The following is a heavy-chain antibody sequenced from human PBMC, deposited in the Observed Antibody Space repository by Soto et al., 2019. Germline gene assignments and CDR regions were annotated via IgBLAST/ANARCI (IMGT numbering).Heavy chain of an antibody. CDR3: ARDPTLNTARARSPVDD. CDR2: INHGGST. J-gene: IGHJ4*02. CDR1: GGSFSGYY. Sequence: QVQLQQWGAGLLKPSETLSLTCAVYGGSFSGYYWSWIRQPPGKGLGWIGEINHGGSTKYNPSLKSRDTISVDTSKHQFSLTLSSGTAADTAVDYCARDPTLNTARARSPVDDWGQGTLVTVSA. D-gene: IGHD5-18*01. V-gene: IGHV4-34*01.